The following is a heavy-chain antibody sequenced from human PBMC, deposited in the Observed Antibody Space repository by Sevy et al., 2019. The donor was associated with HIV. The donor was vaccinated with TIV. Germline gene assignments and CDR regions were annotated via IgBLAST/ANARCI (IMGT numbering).Heavy chain of an antibody. CDR2: ISAYNGNT. CDR1: GYTFTSYG. CDR3: ARDKTPDYYGSGSHHNWFDP. D-gene: IGHD3-10*01. J-gene: IGHJ5*02. Sequence: VSVKVSCKASGYTFTSYGISWVRQAPGQGLEWMGWISAYNGNTNYAQKLQGRVTMTTDTSTSTAYMELRSLRSDDTAVYYCARDKTPDYYGSGSHHNWFDPWGQGTLVTVSS. V-gene: IGHV1-18*01.